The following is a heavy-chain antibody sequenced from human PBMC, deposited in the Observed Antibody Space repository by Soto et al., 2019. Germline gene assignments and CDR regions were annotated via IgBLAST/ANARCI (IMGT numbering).Heavy chain of an antibody. CDR3: ARDRGGYGPPDV. V-gene: IGHV3-11*06. Sequence: QVQLVESGGGLVKPGGSLRLSCAASGFSFSDSYMSWVRQAPGKGLEWVAYISGSSGYTGYADSVKGRCTISRDNAKNSLYVQMNRLRVEDTAVYYCARDRGGYGPPDVWGQGTTVTVSS. D-gene: IGHD3-10*01. CDR2: ISGSSGYT. J-gene: IGHJ6*02. CDR1: GFSFSDSY.